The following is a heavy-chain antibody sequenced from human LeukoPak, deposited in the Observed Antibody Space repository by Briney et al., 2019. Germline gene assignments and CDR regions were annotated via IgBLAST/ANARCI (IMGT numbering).Heavy chain of an antibody. Sequence: GGSLRLSCAASGFTLSSYSMNWVRQAPGKGLEWVSSISRSSAYIYYADSVKGRFTISRDNAKNSLYLQMNSLRAEDTAVYYCARDLEEYCSGGSCSLFDYWGQGTLVTVSS. J-gene: IGHJ4*02. CDR2: ISRSSAYI. CDR3: ARDLEEYCSGGSCSLFDY. D-gene: IGHD2-15*01. CDR1: GFTLSSYS. V-gene: IGHV3-21*01.